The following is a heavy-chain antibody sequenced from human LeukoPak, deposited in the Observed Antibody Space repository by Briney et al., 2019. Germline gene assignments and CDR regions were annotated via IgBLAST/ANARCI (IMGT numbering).Heavy chain of an antibody. J-gene: IGHJ4*02. D-gene: IGHD3-22*01. CDR3: AKDSPDSSGYPLLDY. CDR2: ISYDGSNK. V-gene: IGHV3-30*18. CDR1: GFTFSSYG. Sequence: GRSLRLSCAASGFTFSSYGMHWVRQAPGKGLEWVAVISYDGSNKYYADSVKGRFTISRDNSKNTLYLQMNSLRAEDTAVYYCAKDSPDSSGYPLLDYWDQGTLVTVSS.